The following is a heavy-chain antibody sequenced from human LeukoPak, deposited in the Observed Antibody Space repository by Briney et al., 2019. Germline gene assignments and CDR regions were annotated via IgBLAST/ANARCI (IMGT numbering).Heavy chain of an antibody. CDR1: GFTFSSYS. CDR3: VVLHYDILTGYPNWFDP. D-gene: IGHD3-9*01. CDR2: ISSSSSYI. J-gene: IGHJ5*02. Sequence: GGSLRLSCAASGFTFSSYSMNWVRQAPGKGLEWVSSISSSSSYIYYADSVKGRFTISRDNAKNSLYLQMNSLRAEDTAVYYCVVLHYDILTGYPNWFDPWGQGTLVTGSS. V-gene: IGHV3-21*01.